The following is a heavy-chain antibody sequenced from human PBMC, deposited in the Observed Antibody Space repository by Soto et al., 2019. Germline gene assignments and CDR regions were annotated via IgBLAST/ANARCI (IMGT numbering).Heavy chain of an antibody. CDR3: GKSTNFGVGPDYYYYYGMDV. CDR1: GYTFSSYA. CDR2: VSGSGETT. J-gene: IGHJ6*02. D-gene: IGHD3-3*01. Sequence: EVQLLESGGGLVQPGGSLRLSCAASGYTFSSYAMSWVRQAPGKGLEWVSTVSGSGETTYYTDSVKGRFTISGDNSKSTLYLQMTSLRGEDTAVYYCGKSTNFGVGPDYYYYYGMDVWGQGTTVTVSS. V-gene: IGHV3-23*01.